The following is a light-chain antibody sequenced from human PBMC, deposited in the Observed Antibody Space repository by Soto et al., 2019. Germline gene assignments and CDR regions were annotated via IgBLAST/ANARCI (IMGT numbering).Light chain of an antibody. CDR2: GAS. Sequence: ETLFTQSPGTLSLSPGEGATLSCRASQSVSSSYLAWYQQKPGQAPRLLIYGASSTATGIPDRLSGSGSGTDFTLSIRRLEPEDFAVYYCQQYGFSWTFGQGTKVDIK. J-gene: IGKJ1*01. CDR3: QQYGFSWT. CDR1: QSVSSSY. V-gene: IGKV3-20*01.